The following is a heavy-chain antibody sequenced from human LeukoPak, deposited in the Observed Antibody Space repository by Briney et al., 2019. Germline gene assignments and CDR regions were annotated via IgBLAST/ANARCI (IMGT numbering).Heavy chain of an antibody. CDR2: IYYSGST. CDR1: GGSVSSGSYY. J-gene: IGHJ5*02. V-gene: IGHV4-61*01. D-gene: IGHD6-13*01. Sequence: SETLSPTCTVSGGSVSSGSYYWSWIRQPPGKGLEWFGYIYYSGSTNYNPSLKSRVTISVDTSKNQFSLKLSSVTAADTAVYYCARKGSSSWYANWFDPWGQGTLVTVSS. CDR3: ARKGSSSWYANWFDP.